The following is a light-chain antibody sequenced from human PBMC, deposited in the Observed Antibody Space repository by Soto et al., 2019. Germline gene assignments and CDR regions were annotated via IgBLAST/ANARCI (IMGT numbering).Light chain of an antibody. Sequence: TQSPGTLSLSPGERATLSCRASQSISSWLAWYQQKPGKAPKLLIFAASSLQSGVPSRFSGSRTGQDFTLTISSLQSQDFATYYCQLSYSCPPTFGQGTKVDIK. J-gene: IGKJ1*01. V-gene: IGKV1-39*01. CDR3: QLSYSCPPT. CDR1: QSISSW. CDR2: AAS.